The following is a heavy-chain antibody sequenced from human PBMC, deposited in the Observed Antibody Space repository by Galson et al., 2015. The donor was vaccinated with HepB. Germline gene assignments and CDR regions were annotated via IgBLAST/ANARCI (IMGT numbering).Heavy chain of an antibody. CDR2: ISNDGSNT. J-gene: IGHJ4*02. CDR1: GFTFSSHW. Sequence: SLRLSCATSGFTFSSHWVHWVRQVPGKGLVWVSSISNDGSNTYYADSVKGRFTISRDNAKNTLYLQMNSLRAEDTAVYYCARLLGSSTNVDYWGQGTLVTVSS. CDR3: ARLLGSSTNVDY. V-gene: IGHV3-74*01. D-gene: IGHD3-10*01.